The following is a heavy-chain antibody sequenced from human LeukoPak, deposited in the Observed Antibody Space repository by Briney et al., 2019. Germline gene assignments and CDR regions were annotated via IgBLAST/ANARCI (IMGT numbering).Heavy chain of an antibody. CDR3: ARSGWSSGWYGYFDY. Sequence: PSETLSLTCAVSGGSISSYYWSWIRQPPGKGLEWIGYIYDSGSTSYSPSLKSRVTISIDTSKNQFSLKLSSVTAADTAVYHCARSGWSSGWYGYFDYWGQGTLVTVSS. D-gene: IGHD6-19*01. V-gene: IGHV4-59*01. CDR1: GGSISSYY. J-gene: IGHJ4*02. CDR2: IYDSGST.